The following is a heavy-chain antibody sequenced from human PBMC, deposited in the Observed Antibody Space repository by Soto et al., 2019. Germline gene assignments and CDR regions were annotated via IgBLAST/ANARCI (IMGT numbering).Heavy chain of an antibody. CDR3: ARGGDRGFGDYYGMDV. CDR2: IKQDGSEK. D-gene: IGHD3-10*01. Sequence: GGSLRLSCAASGFTFSSYWMSWVRQAPGKGLEWVANIKQDGSEKYYVDSVKGRFTISRDNAKNSLYLQMNSLRAEDTAVYYCARGGDRGFGDYYGMDVWGQGTTVTVSS. J-gene: IGHJ6*02. V-gene: IGHV3-7*01. CDR1: GFTFSSYW.